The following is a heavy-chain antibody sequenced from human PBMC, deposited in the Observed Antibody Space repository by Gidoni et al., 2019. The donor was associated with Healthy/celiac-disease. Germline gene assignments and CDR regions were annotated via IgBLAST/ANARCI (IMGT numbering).Heavy chain of an antibody. CDR1: GFTFRNAW. CDR3: TTYYDFWSGPFDY. D-gene: IGHD3-3*01. CDR2: IKSKTDGGTT. V-gene: IGHV3-15*07. Sequence: EVQLVESGGCLVKPGGSLRLSCAASGFTFRNAWKNLVRLAPGKGLEWVGRIKSKTDGGTTDYAAPVKGRFTISRDDSKNTLYLQMNSLKTEDTAVYYCTTYYDFWSGPFDYWGQGTLVTVSS. J-gene: IGHJ4*02.